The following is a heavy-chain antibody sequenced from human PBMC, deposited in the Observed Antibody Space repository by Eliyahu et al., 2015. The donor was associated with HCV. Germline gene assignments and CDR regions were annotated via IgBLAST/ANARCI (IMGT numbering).Heavy chain of an antibody. J-gene: IGHJ4*02. CDR1: GGSISSYY. V-gene: IGHV4-59*12. CDR3: ARMYGDGD. CDR2: IYYSGST. D-gene: IGHD2-8*01. Sequence: QVQLQESGPGLVKPSETLSLTCTVSGGSISSYYWSWXRQPPGKGLEWIGYIYYSGSTNYNPSLKSRVTISVDTSKNQFSLKLSSVTAADTAVYYCARMYGDGDWGQGTLVTVSS.